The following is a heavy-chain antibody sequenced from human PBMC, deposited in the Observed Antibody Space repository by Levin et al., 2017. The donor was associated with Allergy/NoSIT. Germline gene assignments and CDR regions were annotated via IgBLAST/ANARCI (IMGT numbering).Heavy chain of an antibody. CDR3: ARLGYSSGPGSG. D-gene: IGHD6-19*01. J-gene: IGHJ4*02. CDR2: IIPILGIA. V-gene: IGHV1-69*02. Sequence: GGSLRLSCKASGGTFSSYTISWVRQAPGQGLEWMGRIIPILGIANYAQKFQGRVTITADKSTSTAYMELSSLRSEDTAVYYCARLGYSSGPGSGWGQGTLVTVSS. CDR1: GGTFSSYT.